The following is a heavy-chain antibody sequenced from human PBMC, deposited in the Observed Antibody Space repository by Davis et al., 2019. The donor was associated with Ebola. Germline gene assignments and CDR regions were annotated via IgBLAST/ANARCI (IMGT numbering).Heavy chain of an antibody. CDR3: ARIVGYNSLFDY. CDR2: IDWDDDK. V-gene: IGHV2-70*11. Sequence: SGATLVKPPQTFTLTCTFSGFSLRTSGMCVSWIRLPPGKALEWLARIDWDDDKYYSTSPKTRLTISKDTSKNQVVLTMTNMDHVDTATYYCARIVGYNSLFDYWGQGTLVTVSS. J-gene: IGHJ4*02. CDR1: GFSLRTSGMC. D-gene: IGHD5-24*01.